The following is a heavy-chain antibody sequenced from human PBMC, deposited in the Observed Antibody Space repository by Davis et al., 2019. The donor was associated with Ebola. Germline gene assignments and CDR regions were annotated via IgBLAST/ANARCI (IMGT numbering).Heavy chain of an antibody. Sequence: ASVKVSCKASGYTFTGYYMHWVRQAPGQGLEWMGWISAYNGNTNYAQKLQGRVTMTTDTSTSTAYMELRSLRSDDTAVYYCARELGMIAAAGTDDYWGQGTLVTVSS. CDR1: GYTFTGYY. D-gene: IGHD6-13*01. J-gene: IGHJ4*02. V-gene: IGHV1-18*04. CDR3: ARELGMIAAAGTDDY. CDR2: ISAYNGNT.